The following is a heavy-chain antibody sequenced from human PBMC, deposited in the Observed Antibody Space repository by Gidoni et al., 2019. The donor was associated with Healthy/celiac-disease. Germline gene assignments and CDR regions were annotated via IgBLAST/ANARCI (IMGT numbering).Heavy chain of an antibody. CDR2: IKQDGSEK. V-gene: IGHV3-7*01. Sequence: EVQLVESGGGLVQPGGSLRLSCAASGFTFSSSWMSWVRQAPGRGLGWVANIKQDGSEKYYVDSVKGRFTISRDNAKNSLYLQMNSLRAEDTAVYYCARVAPYYDFWSGRPYYFDYWGQGTLVTVSS. CDR1: GFTFSSSW. D-gene: IGHD3-3*01. J-gene: IGHJ4*02. CDR3: ARVAPYYDFWSGRPYYFDY.